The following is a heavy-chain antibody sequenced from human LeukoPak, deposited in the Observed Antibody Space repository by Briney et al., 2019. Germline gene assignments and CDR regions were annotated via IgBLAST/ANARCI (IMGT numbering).Heavy chain of an antibody. CDR2: ISSSSSSYI. CDR1: GFTFSSYS. Sequence: GGSLRLSCAASGFTFSSYSMNWVRQAPGKGLEWVSSISSSSSSYIYYADSVKGRFTISRDNAKNSLYLQMNSLRAEDTAVYYCAREDQRVGLFDYWGQGTLVTVSS. CDR3: AREDQRVGLFDY. V-gene: IGHV3-21*01. J-gene: IGHJ4*02. D-gene: IGHD2-2*01.